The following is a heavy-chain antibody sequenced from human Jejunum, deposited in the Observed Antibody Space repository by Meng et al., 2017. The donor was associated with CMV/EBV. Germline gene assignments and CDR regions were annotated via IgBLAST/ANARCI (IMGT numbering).Heavy chain of an antibody. CDR1: NSGSYY. CDR2: IYYSGST. V-gene: IGHV4-61*01. J-gene: IGHJ2*01. D-gene: IGHD2-2*01. CDR3: ARAGRYCSSTSCSNWYFDL. Sequence: NSGSYYWTWIRQPPGKGLEWIGHIYYSGSTNYNPSLKSRVTVSLDTSKNQFSLKLKSVTAADTAVYYCARAGRYCSSTSCSNWYFDLWGRGTLVTVSS.